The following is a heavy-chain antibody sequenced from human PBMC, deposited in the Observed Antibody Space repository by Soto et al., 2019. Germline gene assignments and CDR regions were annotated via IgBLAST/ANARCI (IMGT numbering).Heavy chain of an antibody. D-gene: IGHD1-26*01. CDR3: ARVSGSCNNGMDV. CDR1: GGSISSSNW. CDR2: IYHSGST. V-gene: IGHV4-4*02. Sequence: QVQLQESGPGLVKPSGTLSLTCAVSGGSISSSNWWSWVRQPPGKGLEWIGEIYHSGSTNYNPSLKCRITIAVDTSKNLFSLLLSCVTAADTAVYYGARVSGSCNNGMDVLGQGTTVSVS. J-gene: IGHJ6*02.